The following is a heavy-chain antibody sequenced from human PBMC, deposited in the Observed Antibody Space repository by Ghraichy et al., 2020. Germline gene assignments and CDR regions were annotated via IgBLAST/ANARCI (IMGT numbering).Heavy chain of an antibody. CDR1: GGSISSYY. CDR3: ARDHMSNGMDV. CDR2: IYYSGST. J-gene: IGHJ6*02. Sequence: SETLSLTCTVSGGSISSYYGSWIRQPPGKGLEWIVYIYYSGSTNYNPSLKSRVTISVDTSKNQFSLKLSSVTAADTAVYYCARDHMSNGMDVWGQVSTFTVSS. V-gene: IGHV4-59*01.